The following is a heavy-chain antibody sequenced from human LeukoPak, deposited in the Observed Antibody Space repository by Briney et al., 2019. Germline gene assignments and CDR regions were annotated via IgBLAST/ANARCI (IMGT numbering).Heavy chain of an antibody. CDR3: AKAPVTMVRGVTVD. CDR1: GFTFSDYY. CDR2: ISGSGGST. J-gene: IGHJ4*02. D-gene: IGHD3-10*01. Sequence: GGSLRLSCAASGFTFSDYYMSWVRQAPGKGLEWVSAISGSGGSTYYADSVKGRFTISRDNSKNTLYLQMNSLRAEDTAVYYCAKAPVTMVRGVTVDWGQGTLVTVSS. V-gene: IGHV3-23*01.